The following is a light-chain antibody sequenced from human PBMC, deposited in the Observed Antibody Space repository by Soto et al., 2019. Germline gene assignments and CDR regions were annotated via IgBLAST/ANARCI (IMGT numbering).Light chain of an antibody. CDR2: SAS. Sequence: IQLTQSPSSLSASVGDRVAITCRASEGISSYLAWYQERPGKVPKLLIDSASTLQNGVPSRFSGSGSGTDFTLTISSRQPEDFATYYCLQLKRYPLTFVGGTRVEIK. CDR3: LQLKRYPLT. J-gene: IGKJ4*01. V-gene: IGKV1-9*01. CDR1: EGISSY.